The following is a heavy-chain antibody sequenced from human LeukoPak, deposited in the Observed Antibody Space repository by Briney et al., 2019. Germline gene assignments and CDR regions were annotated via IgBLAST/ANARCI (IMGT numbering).Heavy chain of an antibody. J-gene: IGHJ4*02. CDR2: IYSGGST. D-gene: IGHD6-13*01. CDR1: GFTVSSNY. CDR3: ARDLSGYSSSWRRGALDY. V-gene: IGHV3-66*01. Sequence: GGSLRLSCAASGFTVSSNYMSWVRQAPGKGLEWVSVIYSGGSTYYADSVKGRFTISRDNSKNTLYLQMNSLRAEDTAVYYCARDLSGYSSSWRRGALDYWGQGTLVTVSS.